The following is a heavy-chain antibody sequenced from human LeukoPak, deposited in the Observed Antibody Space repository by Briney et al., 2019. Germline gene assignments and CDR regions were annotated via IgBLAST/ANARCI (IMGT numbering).Heavy chain of an antibody. CDR3: TRADCSSTSCYVSWDY. J-gene: IGHJ4*02. CDR1: GGTFSSYA. CDR2: IIPIFGTA. D-gene: IGHD2-2*01. Sequence: PVKVSCKASGGTFSSYAISWVRQAPGQGLEWMGGIIPIFGTANYAQKFQGRVTITADESTSTAYMELSSLRSEDTAVYYCTRADCSSTSCYVSWDYWGQGTLVTVSS. V-gene: IGHV1-69*13.